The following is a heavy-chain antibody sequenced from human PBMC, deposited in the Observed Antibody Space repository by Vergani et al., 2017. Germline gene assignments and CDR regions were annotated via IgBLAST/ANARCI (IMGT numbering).Heavy chain of an antibody. V-gene: IGHV1-69*13. Sequence: QVQLVQSGAEVKKPGASVKVSCKASGYTFTSYGISWVRQAPGQGLEWMGGIIPIFGTANYAQKFQGRVTITADESTSTAYMELSSLRSEDTAVYYCAHYSGSQRYYYMDVWGKGTTVTVSS. D-gene: IGHD5-12*01. J-gene: IGHJ6*03. CDR3: AHYSGSQRYYYMDV. CDR2: IIPIFGTA. CDR1: GYTFTSYG.